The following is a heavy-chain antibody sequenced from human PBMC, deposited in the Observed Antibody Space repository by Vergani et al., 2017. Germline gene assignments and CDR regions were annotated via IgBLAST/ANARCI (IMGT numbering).Heavy chain of an antibody. CDR1: GYTFTSYA. CDR2: INAGNGNQ. V-gene: IGHV1-3*01. J-gene: IGHJ6*02. Sequence: QVQLVQSGAEVKKPGASVKVSCKASGYTFTSYAMHWVRQAPGQGLEWMGWINAGNGNQKYSQKFQGRVPITRDTSASTAYMELSSLRSEDTAVYYCARLQITRIAAAGTNDYYGMDVWGQGTTVTVSS. CDR3: ARLQITRIAAAGTNDYYGMDV. D-gene: IGHD6-13*01.